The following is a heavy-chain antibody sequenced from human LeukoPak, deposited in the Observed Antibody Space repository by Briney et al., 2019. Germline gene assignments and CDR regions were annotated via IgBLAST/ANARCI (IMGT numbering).Heavy chain of an antibody. D-gene: IGHD3-10*01. CDR2: ISAYNGNT. J-gene: IGHJ6*02. CDR3: ARDLAVPDYHYYGMDV. V-gene: IGHV1-18*01. Sequence: GASVKVSCKASGYTFTSYGISWVRQAPGQGLEWMGWISAYNGNTNYAQKLQGRVTMTTDTSTSTAYMELRSLRSDDTAVYYCARDLAVPDYHYYGMDVWGQGTTVTVSS. CDR1: GYTFTSYG.